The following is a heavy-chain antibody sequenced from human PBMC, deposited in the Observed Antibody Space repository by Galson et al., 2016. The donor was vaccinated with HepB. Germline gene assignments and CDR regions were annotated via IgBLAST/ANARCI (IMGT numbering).Heavy chain of an antibody. CDR2: IIPIFGAA. V-gene: IGHV1-69*13. D-gene: IGHD1-1*01. CDR3: ARGMFSGIIRESRYNYYSMDV. Sequence: SVKVSCKASGGTFSSYAISWVRQAPGQGLEWMGGIIPIFGAANFAQKFQGRVTLTADDSTNRAYMELRRLRSDDTAVYYCARGMFSGIIRESRYNYYSMDVWGRGTTVTVSS. CDR1: GGTFSSYA. J-gene: IGHJ6*02.